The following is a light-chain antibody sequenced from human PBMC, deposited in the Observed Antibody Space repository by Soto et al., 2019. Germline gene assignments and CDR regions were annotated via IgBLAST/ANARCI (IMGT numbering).Light chain of an antibody. CDR3: QQYDSSPWT. V-gene: IGKV3-20*01. J-gene: IGKJ1*01. CDR2: GAS. CDR1: QSVSSSF. Sequence: EIVLTQSPGTLSLSPGERATLSCRASQSVSSSFLAWYQQKPGQAPRLLIYGASSRATGIPDRFSGSGSGTDFTLTIRRLEPEDCAVYYCQQYDSSPWTFGQGTKVEIK.